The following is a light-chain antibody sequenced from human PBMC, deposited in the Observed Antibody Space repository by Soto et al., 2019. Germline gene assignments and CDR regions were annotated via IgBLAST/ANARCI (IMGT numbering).Light chain of an antibody. CDR1: ESVTDY. J-gene: IGKJ1*01. CDR3: QQRSDWPWT. Sequence: PRESGTLSCSASESVTDYLAWYQQKPGQAPRLLVYDVSNRATGIPARFSGGGSGTDFTLTISNVEPEDFAVYYCQQRSDWPWTFGQGTKVDIK. CDR2: DVS. V-gene: IGKV3-11*01.